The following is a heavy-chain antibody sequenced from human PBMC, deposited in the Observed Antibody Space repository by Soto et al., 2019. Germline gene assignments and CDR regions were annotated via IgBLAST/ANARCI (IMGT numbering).Heavy chain of an antibody. Sequence: ASVKVSCKASGYTFTSYGISWVRQAPGQGLEWMGWISAYNGNTNYAQKLQGRVTMTTDTSTSTAYMELRSLRSDDTAVYYCARDVMLETRKYSSSGGFDYWGQGTLVTVSS. V-gene: IGHV1-18*01. J-gene: IGHJ4*02. CDR1: GYTFTSYG. CDR3: ARDVMLETRKYSSSGGFDY. D-gene: IGHD6-6*01. CDR2: ISAYNGNT.